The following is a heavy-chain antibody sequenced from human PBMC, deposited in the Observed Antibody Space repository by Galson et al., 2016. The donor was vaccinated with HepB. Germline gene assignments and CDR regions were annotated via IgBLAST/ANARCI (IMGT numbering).Heavy chain of an antibody. CDR1: GFTFASYA. Sequence: SLRLSCAASGFTFASYAMTWVRQAPGKGLQWVSSISPSGWSSHDADSVKGRFTTSRDNPRFTLYLQMNSLRVEDAAVYYCARHLRVGSGAHRDVFGIWGRGTMVSVSS. D-gene: IGHD4/OR15-4a*01. J-gene: IGHJ3*02. CDR2: ISPSGWSS. CDR3: ARHLRVGSGAHRDVFGI. V-gene: IGHV3-23*01.